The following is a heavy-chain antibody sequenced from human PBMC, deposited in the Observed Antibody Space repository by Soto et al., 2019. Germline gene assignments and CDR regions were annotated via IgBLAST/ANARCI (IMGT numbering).Heavy chain of an antibody. CDR2: IRSKANSYAT. Sequence: EVQLVESGGGLVQPGGSLKLSCAASGFTFSGSDMHWVRQASGKGLEWVGRIRSKANSYATAYAASVKGRFTISRDDSKNTAYLQMNSLKTEDTAVYYCTLGTPIDYWGQGTLVTVSS. D-gene: IGHD1-1*01. V-gene: IGHV3-73*02. J-gene: IGHJ4*02. CDR1: GFTFSGSD. CDR3: TLGTPIDY.